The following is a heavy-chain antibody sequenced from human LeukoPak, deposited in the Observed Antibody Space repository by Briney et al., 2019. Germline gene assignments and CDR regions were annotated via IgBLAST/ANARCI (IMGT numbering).Heavy chain of an antibody. V-gene: IGHV3-33*01. CDR3: ARAGHYYHSSGYLLGY. Sequence: GGSLRLSCAASGFTFSSYGMLWVRQAPGKGLEWGAVIWYEGSNKYYADSVKGRFTISRDNSKNTQYLQLNSLSAEDTAVYYCARAGHYYHSSGYLLGYWGQGPLVTVSS. D-gene: IGHD3-22*01. CDR2: IWYEGSNK. J-gene: IGHJ4*02. CDR1: GFTFSSYG.